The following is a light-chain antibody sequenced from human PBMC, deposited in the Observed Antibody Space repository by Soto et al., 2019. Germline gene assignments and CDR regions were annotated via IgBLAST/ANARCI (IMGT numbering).Light chain of an antibody. CDR3: QQSYSTPRT. J-gene: IGKJ1*01. Sequence: IQMTQSPSSLSASLEARVTITSRASQSISSYLNWYQQKPGKAPKLLIYAASSLQSGVPSRFSGSGSGTDFTLTISSLQPEDFATYYCQQSYSTPRTFGQGTKVDIK. V-gene: IGKV1-39*01. CDR1: QSISSY. CDR2: AAS.